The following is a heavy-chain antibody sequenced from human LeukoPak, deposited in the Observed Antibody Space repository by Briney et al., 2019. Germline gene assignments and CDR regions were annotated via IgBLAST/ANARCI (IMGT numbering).Heavy chain of an antibody. CDR2: ISGSGGST. D-gene: IGHD3-22*01. CDR1: GFTFSSYG. V-gene: IGHV3-23*01. J-gene: IGHJ4*02. CDR3: AKGGYYDSSGYYS. Sequence: HPGGSLRLSCAASGFTFSSYGMSWVRQAPGKGLEWVSAISGSGGSTYYADSVKGRFTISRDNSKNTLYLQMNSLRAEDTAVYYCAKGGYYDSSGYYSWGQGTLVTVSS.